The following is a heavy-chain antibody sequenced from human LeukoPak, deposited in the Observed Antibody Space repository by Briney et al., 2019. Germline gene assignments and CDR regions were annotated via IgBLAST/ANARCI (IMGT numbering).Heavy chain of an antibody. V-gene: IGHV4-34*01. CDR3: ARAPYYDILTGPRLKGNRYFDY. Sequence: PSETLSLTCAVYGGSFSGYYWSWIRQPPGEGLEWIGEINHSGSTNYNPSLKSRVTISVDTSKNQFSLKLSSVTAADTAVYYCARAPYYDILTGPRLKGNRYFDYWGQGTLVTVSS. CDR2: INHSGST. D-gene: IGHD3-9*01. J-gene: IGHJ4*02. CDR1: GGSFSGYY.